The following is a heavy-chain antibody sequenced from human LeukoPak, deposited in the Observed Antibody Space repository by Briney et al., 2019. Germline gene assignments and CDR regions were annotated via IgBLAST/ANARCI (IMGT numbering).Heavy chain of an antibody. V-gene: IGHV4-34*01. CDR1: GGSFSGYY. D-gene: IGHD3-10*01. Sequence: KASETLSLTCAVYGGSFSGYYWSWIRQPPGKWLEWTGEINHSGSTNYNPSLKSQVTISVDTSRNQFSLKLSSVTAADTAVYYCASRWFGELLGGDAFDIWGQGTMVTVSS. J-gene: IGHJ3*02. CDR3: ASRWFGELLGGDAFDI. CDR2: INHSGST.